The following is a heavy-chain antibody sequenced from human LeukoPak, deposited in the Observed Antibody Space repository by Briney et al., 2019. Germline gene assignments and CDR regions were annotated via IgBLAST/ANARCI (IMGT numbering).Heavy chain of an antibody. CDR2: IIPITGTA. CDR1: GGTFSSSG. Sequence: SVKVSCKASGGTFSSSGISWVRQAPGQGLEWMGGIIPITGTANYAQKFQGRVTITADESTSTAYMELSSLRSDDTAVYYCARDRKWELGNWFDPWGQGTLVTVSS. V-gene: IGHV1-69*01. CDR3: ARDRKWELGNWFDP. D-gene: IGHD1-26*01. J-gene: IGHJ5*02.